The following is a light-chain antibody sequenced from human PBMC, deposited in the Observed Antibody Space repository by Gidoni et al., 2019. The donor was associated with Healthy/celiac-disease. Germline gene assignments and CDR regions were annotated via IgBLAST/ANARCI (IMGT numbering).Light chain of an antibody. CDR3: AAWDDRLNGWV. Sequence: QSVLTQPPSVSEAPRQRVTISCTGSSSNIGNNAVNWYQQLPGKAPKLLIYYDDLLPSGVSDRFSGSKSGTSASLAISGLQSEDEADYYCAAWDDRLNGWVLGGGTKLXV. V-gene: IGLV1-36*01. CDR1: SSNIGNNA. J-gene: IGLJ3*02. CDR2: YDD.